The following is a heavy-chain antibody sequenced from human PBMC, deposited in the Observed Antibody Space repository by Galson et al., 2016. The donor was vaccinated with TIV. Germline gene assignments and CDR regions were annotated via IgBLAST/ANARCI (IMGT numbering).Heavy chain of an antibody. CDR1: GFTFSSYS. Sequence: PRLSCAASGFTFSSYSMNWVHQAPGKGLEWVGRSRSNTDGGTTEYAAPVKGRFIVSRDDSRNTLFLDMNSLKTDDTALYFCATEYYLASGTDPLVGYKGMDVWGQGTTVTVSS. V-gene: IGHV3-15*01. CDR2: SRSNTDGGTT. J-gene: IGHJ6*02. CDR3: ATEYYLASGTDPLVGYKGMDV. D-gene: IGHD3-10*01.